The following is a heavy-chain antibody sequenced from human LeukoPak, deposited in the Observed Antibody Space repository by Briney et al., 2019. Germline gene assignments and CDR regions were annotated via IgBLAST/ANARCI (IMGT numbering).Heavy chain of an antibody. CDR2: IYTSGST. D-gene: IGHD2-2*02. V-gene: IGHV4-4*09. Sequence: SETLSLTCTVSGGSISSYYWSWIRQPAGKGLEWIGYIYTSGSTNYNPSLKSRVTISVDTSKNQFSLKLSSVTAADTAVYYCAAGRFDQQLYNYYSYYIDVWGKGTTVTVSS. CDR3: AAGRFDQQLYNYYSYYIDV. J-gene: IGHJ6*03. CDR1: GGSISSYY.